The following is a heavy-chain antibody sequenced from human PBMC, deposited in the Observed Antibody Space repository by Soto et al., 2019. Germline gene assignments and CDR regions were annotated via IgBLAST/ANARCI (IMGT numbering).Heavy chain of an antibody. CDR1: GYSFTSYW. CDR3: ARQYYDSSGYLGHIGNHFAY. V-gene: IGHV5-51*01. CDR2: IYPGDSDT. D-gene: IGHD3-22*01. Sequence: GESLKISCKGSGYSFTSYWIGWVRQMPGKGLEWMGIIYPGDSDTRYSPSFQGQVTISADKSISTAYLQWSSLKASDTAMYYCARQYYDSSGYLGHIGNHFAYWGQGTLVTVSS. J-gene: IGHJ4*02.